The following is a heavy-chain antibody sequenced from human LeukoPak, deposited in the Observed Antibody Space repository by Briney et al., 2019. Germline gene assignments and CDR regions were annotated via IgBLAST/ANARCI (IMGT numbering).Heavy chain of an antibody. D-gene: IGHD3-22*01. CDR3: ARVGSSGYLLYYFDY. CDR1: GYTFTSYG. CDR2: INAGNGNT. J-gene: IGHJ4*02. Sequence: ASVKVSCKASGYTFTSYGISWVRQAPGQGLEWMGWINAGNGNTKYSQKFQGRVTITRDTSASTAYMELSSLRSEDTAVYYCARVGSSGYLLYYFDYWGQGTLVTVSS. V-gene: IGHV1-3*01.